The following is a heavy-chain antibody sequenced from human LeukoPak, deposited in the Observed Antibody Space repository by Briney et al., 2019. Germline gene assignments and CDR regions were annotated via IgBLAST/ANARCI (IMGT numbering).Heavy chain of an antibody. CDR2: IIPILGIA. V-gene: IGHV1-69*02. CDR3: TTYCGGDCYSFLDY. Sequence: GASVKVSCKASGGTFSSYTISWVRQAPGQGLEWMGRIIPILGIANYAQKFQGRVTITAAKSTSTAYMELSSLRSEDTAVYYCTTYCGGDCYSFLDYWGQGTLVTVSS. CDR1: GGTFSSYT. D-gene: IGHD2-21*02. J-gene: IGHJ4*02.